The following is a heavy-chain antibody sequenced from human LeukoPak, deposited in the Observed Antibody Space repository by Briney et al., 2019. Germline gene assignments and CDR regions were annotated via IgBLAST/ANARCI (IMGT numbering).Heavy chain of an antibody. CDR2: ISWNSGSI. V-gene: IGHV3-9*01. CDR1: GFTFDDYA. CDR3: AKDGVPYYDFWSGYCAIDY. J-gene: IGHJ4*02. Sequence: PGGSLRLSCAVSGFTFDDYAMHWVRQAPGKGLEWVSGISWNSGSIGYADSVKGRFTISRDNAKNSLYLQMNSLRAEDTALYYCAKDGVPYYDFWSGYCAIDYWGQGTLVTVSS. D-gene: IGHD3-3*01.